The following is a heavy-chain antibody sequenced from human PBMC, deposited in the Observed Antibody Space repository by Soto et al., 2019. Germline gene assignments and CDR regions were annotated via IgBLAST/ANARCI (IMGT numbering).Heavy chain of an antibody. J-gene: IGHJ4*02. V-gene: IGHV1-24*01. CDR2: FDPEDGET. CDR3: ATGLRYFDPTPCYFDY. Sequence: QVQLVQSGAEVQKPGASVKVSCKVSGYTLTELSMHWVRQAPGKGLEWMGGFDPEDGETIYAQKFQGRVTMTEDTSTDTAYMELSSLRSEDTAVYYCATGLRYFDPTPCYFDYWGQGTLVTVSS. CDR1: GYTLTELS. D-gene: IGHD3-9*01.